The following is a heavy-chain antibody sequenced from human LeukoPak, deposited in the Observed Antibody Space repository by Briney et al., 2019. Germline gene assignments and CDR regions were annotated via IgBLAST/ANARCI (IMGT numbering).Heavy chain of an antibody. Sequence: SETLSLTCTVSGGSISSYYWTWIRQPPGKGLEWIGYIYYNGSINYSPSLKSRVTISLDRSKNQFPLDLTSVTAADTAVYFCARELVGATANWFDPWGQGTLVTVSS. D-gene: IGHD1-26*01. CDR1: GGSISSYY. CDR2: IYYNGSI. V-gene: IGHV4-59*01. CDR3: ARELVGATANWFDP. J-gene: IGHJ5*02.